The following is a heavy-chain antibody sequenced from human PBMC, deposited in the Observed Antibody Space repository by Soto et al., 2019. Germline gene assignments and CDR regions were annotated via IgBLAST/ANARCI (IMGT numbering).Heavy chain of an antibody. CDR2: IWYDESNK. V-gene: IGHV3-33*01. J-gene: IGHJ3*02. D-gene: IGHD4-17*01. CDR3: ARRIGDYVDAFDI. Sequence: GGSLRLSCAASGFTFSSYGMHWVRQAPGKGLEWVAVIWYDESNKYYADSGKGQFTISRENSKNTLYLQMNSLRAEYTAVYYCARRIGDYVDAFDIWGQGTMVTVSS. CDR1: GFTFSSYG.